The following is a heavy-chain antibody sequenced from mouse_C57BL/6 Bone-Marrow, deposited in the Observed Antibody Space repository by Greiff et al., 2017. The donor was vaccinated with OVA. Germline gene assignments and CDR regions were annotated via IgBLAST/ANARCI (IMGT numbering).Heavy chain of an antibody. Sequence: VHVKQSGAELVRPGASVKLSCTASGFNIKDDYMHWVKQRPEQGLEWIGWIDPENGDTEYASQFQGKATITADTSSNTAYLQLSSLTSEDTAVYYCTTPAVVATGDYAMDYWGQGTSVTVSS. D-gene: IGHD1-1*01. J-gene: IGHJ4*01. V-gene: IGHV14-4*01. CDR1: GFNIKDDY. CDR2: IDPENGDT. CDR3: TTPAVVATGDYAMDY.